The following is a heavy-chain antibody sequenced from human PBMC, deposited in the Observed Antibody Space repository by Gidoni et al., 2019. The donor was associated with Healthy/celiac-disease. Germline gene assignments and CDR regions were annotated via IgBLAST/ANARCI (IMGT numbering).Heavy chain of an antibody. V-gene: IGHV4-34*01. J-gene: IGHJ6*02. D-gene: IGHD3-10*01. CDR3: ARVRRWGAGSGSYYYYYGMDV. CDR1: GGSFSGYY. Sequence: QVQLQQWGAGLLKPSETLSLTCAVYGGSFSGYYWSWIRQPPGKGLEWIGEINHSGSTNYIPSLKSRVTISVDTSKNQFSLKLSSVTAADTAVYYCARVRRWGAGSGSYYYYYGMDVWGQGTTVTVSS. CDR2: INHSGST.